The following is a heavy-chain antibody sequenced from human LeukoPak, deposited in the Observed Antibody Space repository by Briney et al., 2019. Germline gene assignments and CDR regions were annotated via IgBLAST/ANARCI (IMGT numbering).Heavy chain of an antibody. Sequence: GASVKVSCKASGYTFTSYGISWVRQAPGQGLEWMGWISAYNGNTNYAQKLPGRVTMTTDTSTSKAYMALRSLRSDDTAVYYCARSSKPDYDILTGRPQYWFDPWGQGTLVTVSS. J-gene: IGHJ5*02. D-gene: IGHD3-9*01. CDR3: ARSSKPDYDILTGRPQYWFDP. V-gene: IGHV1-18*01. CDR2: ISAYNGNT. CDR1: GYTFTSYG.